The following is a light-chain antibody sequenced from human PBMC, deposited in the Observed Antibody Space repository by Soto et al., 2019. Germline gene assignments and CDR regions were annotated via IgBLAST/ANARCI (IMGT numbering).Light chain of an antibody. Sequence: QSALTQPRSVSGSLGQSVTISCTGTSSDVGAYNFVSRYQQHPGRVPKHMIYDVSRRPSGVPDRFSGSKSGNTASLTISGLQADDEADYYCCSYAGSYTLVFGGGTKLTVL. CDR3: CSYAGSYTLV. CDR1: SSDVGAYNF. J-gene: IGLJ3*02. V-gene: IGLV2-11*01. CDR2: DVS.